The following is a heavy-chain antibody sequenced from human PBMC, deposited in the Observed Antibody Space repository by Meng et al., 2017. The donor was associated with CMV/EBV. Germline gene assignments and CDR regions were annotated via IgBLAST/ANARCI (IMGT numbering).Heavy chain of an antibody. CDR3: AKWAYYYDSSGTNYFDY. V-gene: IGHV3-30*02. D-gene: IGHD3-22*01. J-gene: IGHJ4*02. CDR2: IRYDGSNK. CDR1: GFTFSSYG. Sequence: GESLKISCAASGFTFSSYGMHWVRQAPGKGLEWVAFIRYDGSNKYYADSVKGRFTISRDNSKNTLYLQMNSLRAEDTAVYYCAKWAYYYDSSGTNYFDYWGRGTLVTVSS.